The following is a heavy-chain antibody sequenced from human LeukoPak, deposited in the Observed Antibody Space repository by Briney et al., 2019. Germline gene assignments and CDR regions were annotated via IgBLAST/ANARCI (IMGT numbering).Heavy chain of an antibody. J-gene: IGHJ2*01. CDR2: ISLSGST. CDR1: GVSVTDYY. D-gene: IGHD3-16*01. CDR3: RSLGPGPGWSFDV. Sequence: SETLSLTCTVSGVSVTDYYWTWVRQPAGKGLERIGRISLSGSTDYNPSLQSRVTMSVDTSKNQFSLTLRSVTAADTAKYCVRSLGPGPGWSFDVWGRGTLMTVAS. V-gene: IGHV4-4*07.